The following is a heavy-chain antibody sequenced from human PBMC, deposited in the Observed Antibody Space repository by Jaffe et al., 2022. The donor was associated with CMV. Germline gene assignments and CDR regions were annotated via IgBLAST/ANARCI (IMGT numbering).Heavy chain of an antibody. CDR3: AREEPYNYHYVMDV. V-gene: IGHV3-53*02. CDR2: IYTGGDT. Sequence: EVQLVETGGGLMQPGGSLRLSCAASGFTVSTTYMRWVRQAPGKGLEWVSIIYTGGDTYYADSVKGRFTMSRDNSKNTLYLQMNSLGAEDTAVYYCAREEPYNYHYVMDVWGQGTTVTVSS. D-gene: IGHD1-20*01. J-gene: IGHJ6*02. CDR1: GFTVSTTY.